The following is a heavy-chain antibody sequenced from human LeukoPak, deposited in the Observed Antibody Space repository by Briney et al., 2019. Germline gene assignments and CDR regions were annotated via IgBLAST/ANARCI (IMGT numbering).Heavy chain of an antibody. CDR3: ARGLGGVATTDLYYYYYYMDV. CDR1: GGSISSYY. V-gene: IGHV4-4*09. Sequence: ASETLSLTCTVSGGSISSYYWSWIRQPPGKGLEWIGYIYTSGSTNYNPSLKSRVTISVDTSKNQFSLKLSSVTAADTAVYYCARGLGGVATTDLYYYYYYMDVSGKGTTVTVFS. J-gene: IGHJ6*03. D-gene: IGHD5-12*01. CDR2: IYTSGST.